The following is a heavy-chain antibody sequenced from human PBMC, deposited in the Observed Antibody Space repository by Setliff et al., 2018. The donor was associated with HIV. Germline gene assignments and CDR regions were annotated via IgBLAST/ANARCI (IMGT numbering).Heavy chain of an antibody. CDR3: TTPSGSGKYLGAFDV. J-gene: IGHJ3*01. Sequence: ASVKVSCKVSGYSLTELSMHWVRQAPGKGLEWMGGFDPDDGETIYAQKFQGRVTMTEDTSRDTAYMELSSLRSEDTAVYYCTTPSGSGKYLGAFDVWGQGTMVTVSS. CDR2: FDPDDGET. D-gene: IGHD3-10*01. CDR1: GYSLTELS. V-gene: IGHV1-24*01.